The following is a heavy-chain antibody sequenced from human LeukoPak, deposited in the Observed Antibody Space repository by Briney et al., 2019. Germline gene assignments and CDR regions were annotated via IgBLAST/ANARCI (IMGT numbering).Heavy chain of an antibody. V-gene: IGHV4-61*08. Sequence: RSSETLSLTCAVSGDSISSGGYYWSWIRQPPGKGLEWIGYIYYSGSTNYNPSLKSRVTISVDTSKNQFSLKLSSVTAADTAVYYCARGIMVDYWGQGTLVTVSS. CDR3: ARGIMVDY. CDR1: GDSISSGGYY. J-gene: IGHJ4*02. CDR2: IYYSGST. D-gene: IGHD1-26*01.